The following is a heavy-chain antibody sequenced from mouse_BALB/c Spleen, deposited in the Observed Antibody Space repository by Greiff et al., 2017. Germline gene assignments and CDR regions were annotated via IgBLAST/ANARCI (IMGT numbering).Heavy chain of an antibody. D-gene: IGHD4-1*02. CDR2: INPSTGYT. CDR1: GYTFTSYW. J-gene: IGHJ4*01. V-gene: IGHV1-7*01. Sequence: QVQLKQSGAELAKPGASVKMSCKASGYTFTSYWMHWVKQRPGQGLEWIGYINPSTGYTEYNQKFKDKATLTADKSSSTAYMQLSSLTSEDSAVYYCARSVNWDYYAMDYWGQGTSVTVSS. CDR3: ARSVNWDYYAMDY.